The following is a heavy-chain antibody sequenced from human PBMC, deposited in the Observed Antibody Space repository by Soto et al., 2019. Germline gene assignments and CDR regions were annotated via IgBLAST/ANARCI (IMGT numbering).Heavy chain of an antibody. CDR2: IYYSGST. CDR3: ARDDHYDILTGYLYYFDY. V-gene: IGHV4-59*01. Sequence: SETLSLTCTVSGGSISSYYWSWIRQPPGKGLEWIGYIYYSGSTNYNPSLKSRVTMTTDTSTSTAYMELRSLRSDDTAVYYCARDDHYDILTGYLYYFDYWGQGTLVTVSS. J-gene: IGHJ4*02. D-gene: IGHD3-9*01. CDR1: GGSISSYY.